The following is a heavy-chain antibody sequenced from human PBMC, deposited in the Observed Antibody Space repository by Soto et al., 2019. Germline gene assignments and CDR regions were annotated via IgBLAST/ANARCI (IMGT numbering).Heavy chain of an antibody. CDR1: GDSISTDY. J-gene: IGHJ6*02. Sequence: PSETLSLTCTVSGDSISTDYWSWIRQSPGKGLEWIGYIYHSGSTYYNPSLKIRVTISVDRSKNQFSLKLNSVTAADTAVYYCARAPDVWGQGTTVTVSS. V-gene: IGHV4-59*12. CDR2: IYHSGST. CDR3: ARAPDV.